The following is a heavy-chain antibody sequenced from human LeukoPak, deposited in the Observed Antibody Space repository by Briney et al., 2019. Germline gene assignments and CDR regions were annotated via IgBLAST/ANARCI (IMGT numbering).Heavy chain of an antibody. V-gene: IGHV1-18*01. CDR2: LSGYNGNT. D-gene: IGHD5-18*01. Sequence: GASVKVSCKASGYTFTSYAISWVRQAPVQGLEWMGWLSGYNGNTKYAQKVQGRVTMTTDTSTSTAYMELRSLRSDDTAVYYCARGYSYGSDYYYGMDVWGQGTTVTVSS. J-gene: IGHJ6*02. CDR1: GYTFTSYA. CDR3: ARGYSYGSDYYYGMDV.